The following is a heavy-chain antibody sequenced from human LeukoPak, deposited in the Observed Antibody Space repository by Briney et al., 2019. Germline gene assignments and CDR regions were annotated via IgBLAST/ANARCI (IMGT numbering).Heavy chain of an antibody. CDR1: GGSISSYY. J-gene: IGHJ6*02. V-gene: IGHV4-59*08. CDR2: IYYSGST. D-gene: IGHD3-10*01. CDR3: ARHKVLWFGEHGHYYGMDV. Sequence: PSETLSLTCTVSGGSISSYYWSWIRQPPGKGLEWIGYIYYSGSTNYNPSLKSRVTISVDTSKNQFSPKLSSVTAADTAVYYCARHKVLWFGEHGHYYGMDVWGQGTTVTVSS.